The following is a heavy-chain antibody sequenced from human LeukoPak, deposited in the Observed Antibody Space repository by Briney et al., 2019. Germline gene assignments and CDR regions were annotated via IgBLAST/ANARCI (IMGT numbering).Heavy chain of an antibody. V-gene: IGHV3-23*01. CDR3: AKGNGMVIPCCFDY. J-gene: IGHJ4*02. CDR1: GFTFSDYA. CDR2: ISSSGDDT. Sequence: GGSLRLSCAASGFTFSDYAMSWVRQAPGKGLEWVSVISSSGDDTYYADSVTGRFTIFRDKSKNTLYLQMNSLRVEDTAAYYCAKGNGMVIPCCFDYWGQGTLVTVSS. D-gene: IGHD2-8*01.